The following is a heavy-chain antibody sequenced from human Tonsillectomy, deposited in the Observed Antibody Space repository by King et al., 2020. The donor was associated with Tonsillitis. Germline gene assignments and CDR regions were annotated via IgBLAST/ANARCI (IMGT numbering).Heavy chain of an antibody. CDR3: ARLDRDKYDSSGYKTSYFYGMDV. D-gene: IGHD3-22*01. CDR2: IHPTDSDT. J-gene: IGHJ6*02. CDR1: GYSFTSYW. V-gene: IGHV5-51*01. Sequence: VQLVESGAEVKKPGESLKISCKGSGYSFTSYWIGWVRQLPGKGLEWMGVIHPTDSDTRYSPSFQGQVTISADKSNSTAYLQWSSLKASDTAMYYCARLDRDKYDSSGYKTSYFYGMDVWGQGTTVTVSS.